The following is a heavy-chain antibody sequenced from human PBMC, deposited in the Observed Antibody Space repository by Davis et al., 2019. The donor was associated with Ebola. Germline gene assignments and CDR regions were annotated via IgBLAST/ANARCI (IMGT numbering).Heavy chain of an antibody. J-gene: IGHJ6*03. D-gene: IGHD3-22*01. CDR1: GYSFTSYW. Sequence: PGGSLRLSCKGSGYSFTSYWIGWVRQMPGKGLEWMGIIYPGDSDTRYSPSFQGQVTISADKSISTAYLQWSSLKTSDTAMYYCARHGSGYYQYYYYMDVWGKGTTVSVSS. CDR2: IYPGDSDT. V-gene: IGHV5-51*01. CDR3: ARHGSGYYQYYYYMDV.